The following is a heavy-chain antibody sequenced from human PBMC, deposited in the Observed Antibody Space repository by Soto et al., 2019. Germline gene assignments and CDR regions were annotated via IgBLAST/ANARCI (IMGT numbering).Heavy chain of an antibody. CDR3: ARDPAYYYDSSGLNDAFDI. V-gene: IGHV3-48*02. Sequence: PGGSLRLSCAASGFTFSSYSMNWVRQAPGKGLEWVSYISSSSSTIYYADSVKGRFTISRDNAKNSLYLQMNSLRDEDTAVYYCARDPAYYYDSSGLNDAFDIWGQGTMVTVSS. D-gene: IGHD3-22*01. CDR1: GFTFSSYS. CDR2: ISSSSSTI. J-gene: IGHJ3*02.